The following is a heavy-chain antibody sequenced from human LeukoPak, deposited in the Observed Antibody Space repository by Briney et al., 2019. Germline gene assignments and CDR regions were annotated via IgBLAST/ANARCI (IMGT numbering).Heavy chain of an antibody. V-gene: IGHV4-59*01. Sequence: SETLSLTCAVYGGSFSGYYWSWIRQPPGKGLEWIGYIYYRGSTKYNPSLKSRVTISVDTSNNQFSLKLSSVTAADTAVYYCAAAAYGSGRYTVDYWGQGTLVTVSS. CDR2: IYYRGST. CDR3: AAAAYGSGRYTVDY. D-gene: IGHD3-10*01. J-gene: IGHJ4*02. CDR1: GGSFSGYY.